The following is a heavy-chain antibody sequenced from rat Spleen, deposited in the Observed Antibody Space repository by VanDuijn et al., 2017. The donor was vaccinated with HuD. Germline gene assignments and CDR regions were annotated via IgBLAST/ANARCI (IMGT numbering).Heavy chain of an antibody. CDR3: TTYYDGYYRVMDA. Sequence: EVHLVESGGGLVQPGRSLKLSCAASGFTFRNYGMAWVRQAPTKGLEWVATISYDGSNTYYRDSVKGRFTISRDNAKTTLYLQMDSLRSEDTATYYCTTYYDGYYRVMDAWGQGASVTVSS. D-gene: IGHD1-12*03. J-gene: IGHJ4*01. V-gene: IGHV5-29*01. CDR2: ISYDGSNT. CDR1: GFTFRNYG.